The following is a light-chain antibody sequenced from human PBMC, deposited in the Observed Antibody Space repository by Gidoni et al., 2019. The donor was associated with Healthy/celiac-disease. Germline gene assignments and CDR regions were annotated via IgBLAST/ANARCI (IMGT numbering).Light chain of an antibody. J-gene: IGKJ1*01. Sequence: VMTQSPLSLPVTPGEPASISCRSSQSLLHSNGYNYLDWYLQKPGQSPQLLIYLGSNRASGVPDRFSGSGSGTDFTLKISRVEAEDVGVYYCMQALQTPRTFGQGTKVEIK. CDR3: MQALQTPRT. V-gene: IGKV2-28*01. CDR2: LGS. CDR1: QSLLHSNGYNY.